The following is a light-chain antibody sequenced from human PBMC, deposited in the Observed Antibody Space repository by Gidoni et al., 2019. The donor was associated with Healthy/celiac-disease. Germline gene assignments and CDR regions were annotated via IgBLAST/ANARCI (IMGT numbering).Light chain of an antibody. CDR2: AAS. Sequence: DIQMTPSPSSLSASVGDRVTITCRASQRISSYLNWYQQKQGKAPKLLIYAASSLQSGVPSRFSGSGSGTDFTLTISSLQPEDFATYYCQQSYSTPGTFGQGTRLEIK. CDR3: QQSYSTPGT. V-gene: IGKV1-39*01. CDR1: QRISSY. J-gene: IGKJ5*01.